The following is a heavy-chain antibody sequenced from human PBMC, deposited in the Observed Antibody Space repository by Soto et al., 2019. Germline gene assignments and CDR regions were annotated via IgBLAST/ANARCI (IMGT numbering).Heavy chain of an antibody. CDR3: AKTGGRSPLYGMDV. Sequence: GGSLRLSCAASGFTFSSYGMHWVRQAPGKGLEWVAVISYDVSNKYYADSVKGRFTISRDNSKNTLYLQMNSLRAEDTAVYYCAKTGGRSPLYGMDVWGQGTTVTVSS. D-gene: IGHD1-26*01. CDR1: GFTFSSYG. CDR2: ISYDVSNK. J-gene: IGHJ6*02. V-gene: IGHV3-30*18.